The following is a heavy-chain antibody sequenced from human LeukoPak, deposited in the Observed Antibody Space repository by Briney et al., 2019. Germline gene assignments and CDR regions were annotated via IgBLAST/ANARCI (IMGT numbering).Heavy chain of an antibody. J-gene: IGHJ6*02. Sequence: GGSLRLSCAASGFSFSCYWMHWVRQGSGKGPVWVSRIIGDGTRTDYADSVKGRFTISRDNAKNSLYLQMNSLRAEDTAVYYCARDRWELLSNSYHYCGLDVWGQGTTVTVSS. D-gene: IGHD2-15*01. CDR1: GFSFSCYW. V-gene: IGHV3-74*01. CDR3: ARDRWELLSNSYHYCGLDV. CDR2: IIGDGTRT.